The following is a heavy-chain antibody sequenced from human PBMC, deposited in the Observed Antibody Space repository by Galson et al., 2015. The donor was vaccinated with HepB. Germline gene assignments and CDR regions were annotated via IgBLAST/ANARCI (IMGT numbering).Heavy chain of an antibody. CDR1: GFTFSDYY. CDR3: ATNYDSSGYYLAF. D-gene: IGHD3-22*01. V-gene: IGHV3-11*06. J-gene: IGHJ4*02. Sequence: SLRLSCAASGFTFSDYYMSWIRQAPGKGLGWVSYISSSSSYTNYADSVKGRFTISRDNAKNSLYLQMNSLRAEDTAVDYCATNYDSSGYYLAFWGQGTLVTVSS. CDR2: ISSSSSYT.